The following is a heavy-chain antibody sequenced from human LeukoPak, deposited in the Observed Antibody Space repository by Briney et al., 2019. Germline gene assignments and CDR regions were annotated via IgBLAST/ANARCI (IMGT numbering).Heavy chain of an antibody. D-gene: IGHD3-10*01. CDR3: AKYELLWFGELFRWVGSDY. CDR1: GFTFSSYA. J-gene: IGHJ4*02. Sequence: GGSLRLSCAASGFTFSSYAMSWVRQAPGKGLEWVSAISGSGGSTYYADSVKGRFTISRDKSKNTLYLQMNSLRAEDTAVYYCAKYELLWFGELFRWVGSDYWGQGTLVTVSS. CDR2: ISGSGGST. V-gene: IGHV3-23*01.